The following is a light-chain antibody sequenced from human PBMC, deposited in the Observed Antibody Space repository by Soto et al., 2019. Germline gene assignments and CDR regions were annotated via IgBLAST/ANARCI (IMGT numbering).Light chain of an antibody. CDR3: QQYHSLPRT. CDR1: QSISNY. CDR2: DTS. V-gene: IGKV1-33*01. J-gene: IGKJ1*01. Sequence: DIQMTQSPSSLSASVGDRVTITCRASQSISNYLNWYQQKPGKAPKLLICDTSNLETGVPSRFTGSRSGTDFTFTISSLQPEDIATYYCQQYHSLPRTFGQGTKVDIK.